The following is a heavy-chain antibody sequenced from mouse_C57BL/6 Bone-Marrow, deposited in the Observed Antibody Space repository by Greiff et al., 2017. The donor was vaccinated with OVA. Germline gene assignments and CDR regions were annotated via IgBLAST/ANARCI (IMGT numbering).Heavy chain of an antibody. V-gene: IGHV6-6*01. J-gene: IGHJ2*01. CDR3: TFFYHYGSTYFDY. CDR2: IRNKANNHPT. CDR1: VFPFLLAL. Sequence: VTLVASCAFFFPPVRSLPLSFPSSVFPFLLALLSFFPPSPLSFLSWVAEIRNKANNHPTYYAEFVIGRFTISRDDSKSSVYLQMNSLRAEDTGIYYCTFFYHYGSTYFDYRGQGTTLTVSS. D-gene: IGHD1-1*01.